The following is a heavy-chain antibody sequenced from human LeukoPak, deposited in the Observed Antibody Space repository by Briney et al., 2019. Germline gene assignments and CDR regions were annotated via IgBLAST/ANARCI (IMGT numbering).Heavy chain of an antibody. D-gene: IGHD2-2*01. CDR3: ARDGSSTSRPPFDY. V-gene: IGHV3-7*01. CDR1: GFTFSSYW. J-gene: IGHJ4*02. Sequence: QAGGSLRLSCAASGFTFSSYWMSWVRQAPGKGLEWVANIKQDGSEKYYVDSVKGRFTISRDNAKNSLYLQMNSLRAEDTAVYYGARDGSSTSRPPFDYWGQGTLVTVSS. CDR2: IKQDGSEK.